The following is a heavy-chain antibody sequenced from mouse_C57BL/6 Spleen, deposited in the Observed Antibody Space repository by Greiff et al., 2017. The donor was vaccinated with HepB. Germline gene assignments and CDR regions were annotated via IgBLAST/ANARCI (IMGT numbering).Heavy chain of an antibody. D-gene: IGHD2-4*01. Sequence: EVKLVESGGGLVKPGGSLKLSCAASGFTFSDYGMHWVRQAPEKGLEWVAYISSGSSTIDYAAPVKGRFTIARANAKNTLFLQMTSLRSEDTAMYYCARRIYYDYADGLGFAYWGQGTLVTVSA. CDR1: GFTFSDYG. V-gene: IGHV5-17*01. CDR3: ARRIYYDYADGLGFAY. CDR2: ISSGSSTI. J-gene: IGHJ3*01.